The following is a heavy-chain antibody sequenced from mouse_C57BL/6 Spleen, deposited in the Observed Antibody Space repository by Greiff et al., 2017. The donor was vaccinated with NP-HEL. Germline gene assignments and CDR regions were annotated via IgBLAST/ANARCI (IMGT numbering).Heavy chain of an antibody. J-gene: IGHJ4*01. CDR3: ARWGGPYYAMDY. CDR1: GYTFPSYW. Sequence: QVQLQQPGAELVMPGASVKLSCKASGYTFPSYWMHWLKRRPGQGLGWIGEIDPSDSYTNYNQKFKGKSTLTVNKSSSTAYMQLSSLTSEDSAVYYCARWGGPYYAMDYWGQGTSVTVSS. V-gene: IGHV1-69*01. CDR2: IDPSDSYT.